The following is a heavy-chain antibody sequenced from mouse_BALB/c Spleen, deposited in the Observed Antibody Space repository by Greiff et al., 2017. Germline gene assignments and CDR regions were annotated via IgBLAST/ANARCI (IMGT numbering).Heavy chain of an antibody. CDR3: ARWDGSSHY. CDR2: IDTSDSYT. V-gene: IGHV1-69*01. Sequence: QVQLQQPGAELVMPGASVKMSCKASGYTFTDYWMHWVKQRPGQGLEWIGAIDTSDSYTSYNQKFKGKATLTVDESSSTTYMQLSSLTSEDSAVYYCARWDGSSHYWGQGTTLTVSS. CDR1: GYTFTDYW. J-gene: IGHJ2*01. D-gene: IGHD1-1*01.